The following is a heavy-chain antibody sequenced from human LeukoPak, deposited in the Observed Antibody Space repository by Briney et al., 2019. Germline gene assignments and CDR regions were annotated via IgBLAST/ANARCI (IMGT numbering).Heavy chain of an antibody. Sequence: PSQTLSLTCTVSGGSISSGSYYWSWIRQPAGKGLEWIGRIYTSGSTNYNPSLKSRVTISVDTSKNQFSLKLSSVTAADTAVYYCARGRRYYYGLGIPSWFDPWGQGTLVTVSS. CDR3: ARGRRYYYGLGIPSWFDP. V-gene: IGHV4-61*02. CDR2: IYTSGST. J-gene: IGHJ5*02. D-gene: IGHD3-10*01. CDR1: GGSISSGSYY.